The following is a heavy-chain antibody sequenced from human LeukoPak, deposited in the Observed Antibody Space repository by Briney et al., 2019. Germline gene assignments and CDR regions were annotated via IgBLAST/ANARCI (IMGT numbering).Heavy chain of an antibody. Sequence: SETLSLTCTVSGGSISSYYWSWIRQPAGKGLEWIGRIYTSGSTNYNPSLKSRVTMSVDTSKNQFSLKLSSVTAADTAVYYCARESSYGDYDEGFDCWGQGTLVTVSS. CDR1: GGSISSYY. D-gene: IGHD4-17*01. J-gene: IGHJ4*02. V-gene: IGHV4-4*07. CDR3: ARESSYGDYDEGFDC. CDR2: IYTSGST.